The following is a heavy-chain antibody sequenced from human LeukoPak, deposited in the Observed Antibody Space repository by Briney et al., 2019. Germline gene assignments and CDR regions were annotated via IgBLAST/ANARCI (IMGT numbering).Heavy chain of an antibody. V-gene: IGHV3-30*02. J-gene: IGHJ3*02. CDR1: GFTFSSYG. D-gene: IGHD1-26*01. CDR3: AKPLARVGRLYIVGASRAYAFDI. CDR2: IRYDGSNK. Sequence: PGGSLRLSCAASGFTFSSYGMHWVRQAPGKGLEWVAFIRYDGSNKYHADSVKGRFTISRDNSKNTLYLQMNSLRAEDTAVYYCAKPLARVGRLYIVGASRAYAFDIWGQGTMVTVSS.